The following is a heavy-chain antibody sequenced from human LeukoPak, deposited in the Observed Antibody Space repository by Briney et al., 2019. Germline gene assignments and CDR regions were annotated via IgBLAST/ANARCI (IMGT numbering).Heavy chain of an antibody. CDR1: GGSFSGYY. CDR3: ARSRAVAGLTTYDY. CDR2: INHSGST. J-gene: IGHJ4*02. D-gene: IGHD6-19*01. Sequence: SETLSLTCAVYGGSFSGYYWSWIRQPPGKGLEWIGEINHSGSTNYNPSLKSRVTISVDTSKNQLSLIVSSVTAADTAVYYCARSRAVAGLTTYDYWAREPWSPSPQ. V-gene: IGHV4-34*01.